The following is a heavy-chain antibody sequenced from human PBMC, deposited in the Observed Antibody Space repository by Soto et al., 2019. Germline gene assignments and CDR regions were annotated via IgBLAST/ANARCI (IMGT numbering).Heavy chain of an antibody. Sequence: SETLSLTCIVSGGSISSGGYYWSWIRQHPGKGLEWIGYIYYSGSTYYNPSLKSRVTISVDTSKNQFSLKLSSVTAADTAVYYCARGTIYDILTGYYASDIWGQGTMVTVSS. CDR1: GGSISSGGYY. D-gene: IGHD3-9*01. J-gene: IGHJ3*02. V-gene: IGHV4-31*03. CDR3: ARGTIYDILTGYYASDI. CDR2: IYYSGST.